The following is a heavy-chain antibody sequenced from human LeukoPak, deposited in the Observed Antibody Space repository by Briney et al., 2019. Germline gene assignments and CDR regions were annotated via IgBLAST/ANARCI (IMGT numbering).Heavy chain of an antibody. V-gene: IGHV1-46*01. CDR1: GYTFTSYY. Sequence: RGSVKVSCKASGYTFTSYYMHWVRQAPGQGLEWMGIINPSGGSTSYAQKFQGRVTMTRDMSTSTVYMELSSLRSEDTAVYYCARDYYGSGSVYYYYYYMDVWGKGTTVTVSS. CDR3: ARDYYGSGSVYYYYYYMDV. D-gene: IGHD3-10*01. J-gene: IGHJ6*03. CDR2: INPSGGST.